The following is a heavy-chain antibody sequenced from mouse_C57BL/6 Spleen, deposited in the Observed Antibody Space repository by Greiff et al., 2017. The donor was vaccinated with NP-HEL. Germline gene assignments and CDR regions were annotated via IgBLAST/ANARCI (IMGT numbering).Heavy chain of an antibody. D-gene: IGHD1-1*01. Sequence: QVQLQQPGAELVKPGASVKVSCKASGYTFTSYWMHWVKQRPGQGLEWIGRIHPSDSDTNYNQKFKGKATLTVDKSSSTAYMQLSSLTSEDSAVYYCAIEENYYDSSSHFDYWGQGTTLTVSS. CDR3: AIEENYYDSSSHFDY. J-gene: IGHJ2*01. V-gene: IGHV1-74*01. CDR2: IHPSDSDT. CDR1: GYTFTSYW.